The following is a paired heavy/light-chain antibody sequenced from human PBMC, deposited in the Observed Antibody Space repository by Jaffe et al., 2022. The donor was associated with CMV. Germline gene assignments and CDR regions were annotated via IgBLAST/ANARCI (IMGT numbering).Heavy chain of an antibody. CDR2: ISNGASTM. V-gene: IGHV3-11*01. Sequence: QVHLVESGGGLVKPGGSLRLSCAASGFTFSDYYMSWIRQAPGGGLEWISYISNGASTMYYGDSVKGRFTISRANSKNSLYLQMNSLRVEDTATYYCARGDPDIGAFDSWGQGTLVTVSS. CDR3: ARGDPDIGAFDS. CDR1: GFTFSDYY. J-gene: IGHJ4*02.
Light chain of an antibody. CDR3: QSSDSSASYRAV. CDR2: KDK. V-gene: IGLV3-25*03. J-gene: IGLJ7*01. CDR1: GLPKEY. Sequence: SYELTQSPSVSVSPGQTARITCSGDGLPKEYVYWYQQKPGQAPVLVIFKDKERPSGIPERFSGSSSGTAATLTISEVQAEDEADYYCQSSDSSASYRAVFGGGTHLTVL.